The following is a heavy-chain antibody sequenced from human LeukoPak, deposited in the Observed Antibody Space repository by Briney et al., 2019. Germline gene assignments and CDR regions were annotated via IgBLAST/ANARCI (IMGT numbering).Heavy chain of an antibody. D-gene: IGHD5-18*01. CDR2: ISGSGGST. CDR3: AKDKVGYSYGSNYFDY. J-gene: IGHJ4*02. V-gene: IGHV3-23*01. CDR1: GFTFSSYG. Sequence: GGSLRLSRAASGFTFSSYGMSWVRQAPGKGLEWVSAISGSGGSTYYADSVKGRFTISRDNSKNTLYLQMNSLRAEDTAVYYCAKDKVGYSYGSNYFDYWGQGTLVTVSS.